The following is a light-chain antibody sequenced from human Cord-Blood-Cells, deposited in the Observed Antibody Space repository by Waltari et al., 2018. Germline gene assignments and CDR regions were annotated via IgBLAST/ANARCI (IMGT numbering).Light chain of an antibody. Sequence: IVMTQSSDSLAVSLGESATINCKSSQSVLYSSNNKNYLAWYQQKPGQPPKLLIYWASTRESGVPDRFSGSGSGTDFTLTISSLQAEDVAVYYCQQYYSTPYTFGQGTKLEIK. J-gene: IGKJ2*01. CDR2: WAS. CDR3: QQYYSTPYT. CDR1: QSVLYSSNNKNY. V-gene: IGKV4-1*01.